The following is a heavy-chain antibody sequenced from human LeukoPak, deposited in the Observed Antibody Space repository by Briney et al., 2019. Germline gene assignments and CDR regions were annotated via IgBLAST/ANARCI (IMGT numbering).Heavy chain of an antibody. CDR2: IYYSGST. J-gene: IGHJ3*02. CDR3: ARERSGSEIFARSFDI. Sequence: SETLSLTCTVSGGSINSYYWSWIRQPPGKGLEWIGYIYYSGSTNYNPSLESRVTISVDTSKNQFSLKLSSVTAADTAVYYCARERSGSEIFARSFDIWGQGTMVTVSS. V-gene: IGHV4-59*12. D-gene: IGHD3-3*01. CDR1: GGSINSYY.